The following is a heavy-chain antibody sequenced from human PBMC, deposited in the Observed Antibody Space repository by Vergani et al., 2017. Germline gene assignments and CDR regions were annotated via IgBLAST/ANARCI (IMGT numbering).Heavy chain of an antibody. J-gene: IGHJ6*03. CDR2: ISAYNGNT. CDR3: ARERGTHDILTGYYTAYYMDV. D-gene: IGHD3-9*01. V-gene: IGHV1-18*04. Sequence: QVQLVQSGAEVKKPGASVKVSCKASGYTFTSYGISWVRQAPGQGLEWMGWISAYNGNTNYAQKLQGRVTMTTDTSTSTAYMELRSLRSDDTAVYYCARERGTHDILTGYYTAYYMDVWGKGTTVTVSS. CDR1: GYTFTSYG.